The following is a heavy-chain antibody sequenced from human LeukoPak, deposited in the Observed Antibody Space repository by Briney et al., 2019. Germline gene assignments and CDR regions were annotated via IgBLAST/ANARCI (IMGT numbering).Heavy chain of an antibody. V-gene: IGHV3-21*01. Sequence: GESLRLSCAASGFTFSSYSMNWVRQAPGKGLEWVSSISSSSSYIYYADSVKGRFTISRDNAKNSLYLQMNSLRAEDTAVYYCASLAVPHFDYWGQGTLVTVSS. CDR2: ISSSSSYI. J-gene: IGHJ4*02. CDR3: ASLAVPHFDY. CDR1: GFTFSSYS. D-gene: IGHD2-15*01.